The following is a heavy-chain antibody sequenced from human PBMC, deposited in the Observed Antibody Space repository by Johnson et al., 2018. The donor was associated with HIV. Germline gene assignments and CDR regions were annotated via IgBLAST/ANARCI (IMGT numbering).Heavy chain of an antibody. Sequence: VQLVESGGGLVQPGRSLRLSCAASGFTFDDYGMNWVRLVPGKGLEWVAGINWNSGTIGYADSVKGRFTISRDNAKNSLYLQMNSLRAEDTAVYYCATISVIPSRVNDAFDIWGQGTMVTVSS. V-gene: IGHV3-9*01. CDR2: INWNSGTI. CDR3: ATISVIPSRVNDAFDI. J-gene: IGHJ3*02. D-gene: IGHD3-16*02. CDR1: GFTFDDYG.